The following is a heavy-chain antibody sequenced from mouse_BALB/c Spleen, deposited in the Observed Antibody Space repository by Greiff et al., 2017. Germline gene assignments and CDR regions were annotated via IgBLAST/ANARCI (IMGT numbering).Heavy chain of an antibody. CDR1: GFSLTSYG. V-gene: IGHV2-2*02. CDR3: ATLTTVVADWYFDV. J-gene: IGHJ1*01. CDR2: IWSGGST. Sequence: QVQLKQSGPGLVQPSQSLSITCTVSGFSLTSYGVHWVRQSPGKGLEWLGVIWSGGSTDYNAAFISRLSISKDNSKSQVFFKMNSLQANDTAIYYCATLTTVVADWYFDVWGAGTTVTVSS. D-gene: IGHD1-1*01.